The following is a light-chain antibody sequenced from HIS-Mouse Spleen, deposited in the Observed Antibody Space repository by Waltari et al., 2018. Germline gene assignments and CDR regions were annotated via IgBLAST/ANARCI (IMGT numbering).Light chain of an antibody. CDR1: QSISSY. CDR2: AAS. Sequence: DIQLTQSPSFLSASVGDRVTITCRASQSISSYLAWYEQKPGKAPKILIYAASTLQSGVPSRFRGSGSGTEYTLTISSLQPEDFATYYCQQLNSYPPTFGQGTKVEIK. V-gene: IGKV1-9*01. CDR3: QQLNSYPPT. J-gene: IGKJ1*01.